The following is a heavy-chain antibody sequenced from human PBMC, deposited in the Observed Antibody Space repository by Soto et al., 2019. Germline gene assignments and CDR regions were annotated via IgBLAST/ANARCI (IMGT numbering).Heavy chain of an antibody. CDR2: ISPLFSTT. V-gene: IGHV1-69*01. CDR3: AASSAIAAAGYFKF. J-gene: IGHJ4*02. Sequence: QVQLVQSGAEVKEPGSSVKVSCKASGDLFNNHAFNWVRQAPGQGLEWMGRISPLFSTTNYAQKFQGRVTIGADELTTIVYLEVNNLESDDTAMYYWAASSAIAAAGYFKFWGQGTLGTVS. D-gene: IGHD6-13*01. CDR1: GDLFNNHA.